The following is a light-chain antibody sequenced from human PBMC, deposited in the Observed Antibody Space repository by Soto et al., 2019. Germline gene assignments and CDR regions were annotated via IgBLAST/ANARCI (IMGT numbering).Light chain of an antibody. V-gene: IGKV3-20*01. Sequence: EIVLTQSPGTLSLSPGERATLSCTASQSVSSSYLAWYQQKPGQAPRLLLYGASSRATGIPDRFSGTGSGADFTLTISRLEHADFAVYYCQQYGSSPPSTFGQGTKVDNK. CDR3: QQYGSSPPST. J-gene: IGKJ1*01. CDR1: QSVSSSY. CDR2: GAS.